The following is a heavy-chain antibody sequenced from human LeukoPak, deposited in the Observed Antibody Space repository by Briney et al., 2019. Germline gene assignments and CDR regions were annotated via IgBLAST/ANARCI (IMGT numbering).Heavy chain of an antibody. J-gene: IGHJ4*02. CDR2: ISGSGGST. CDR3: AKESALNYYDSEDRGFDY. Sequence: GGSLRLSCAASGFTFSSYAMSWVRQAPGKGLEWVSAISGSGGSTYYADSVKGRFTISRDNSKNTLYLQMNSLRAEDTAVYYCAKESALNYYDSEDRGFDYGAREPWSPSPQ. V-gene: IGHV3-23*01. CDR1: GFTFSSYA. D-gene: IGHD3-22*01.